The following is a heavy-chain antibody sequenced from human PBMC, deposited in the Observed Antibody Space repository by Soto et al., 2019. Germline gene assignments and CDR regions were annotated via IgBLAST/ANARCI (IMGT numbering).Heavy chain of an antibody. CDR1: GGSISSSSYY. D-gene: IGHD2-15*01. Sequence: PSETLSLTCTVSGGSISSSSYYWGWIRQPPGKGLEWIGSIYYSGSTYYNPSLKSRVTISVDTSKNQFSLKLSSVTAADTAVYYCAIFNCSGGSCPSLDYYYYYMDVWGKGTTVTVSS. V-gene: IGHV4-39*01. CDR2: IYYSGST. J-gene: IGHJ6*03. CDR3: AIFNCSGGSCPSLDYYYYYMDV.